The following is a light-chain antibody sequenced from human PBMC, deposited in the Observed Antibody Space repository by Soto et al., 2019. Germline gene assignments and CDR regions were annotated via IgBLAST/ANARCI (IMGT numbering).Light chain of an antibody. CDR2: DVS. CDR3: QQRNDWQVT. V-gene: IGKV3-11*01. Sequence: EIVLTQSPVTLSLSPGGRSTLSCMASQSVHTYLAWYQQKPGQAPRLIIYDVSNRATGIPARFSVSVSGTDFTLTISRLQPGDVAVYYCQQRNDWQVTFCQGTRLEIK. CDR1: QSVHTY. J-gene: IGKJ5*01.